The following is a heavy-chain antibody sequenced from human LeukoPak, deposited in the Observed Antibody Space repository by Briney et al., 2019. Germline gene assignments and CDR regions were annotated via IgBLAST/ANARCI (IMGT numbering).Heavy chain of an antibody. CDR3: ARTPHYCSGGSCYFDVFDI. CDR1: GYTFTIYY. J-gene: IGHJ3*02. V-gene: IGHV1-18*01. D-gene: IGHD2-15*01. CDR2: IISYSDNL. Sequence: GASVKVSCKASGYTFTIYYITWGRQAPGQGLEWMGWIISYSDNLTYARNLQGRVTITTDTSTSTAYMVLRSVRSDDTAVYYCARTPHYCSGGSCYFDVFDIWGQGTMVTVSS.